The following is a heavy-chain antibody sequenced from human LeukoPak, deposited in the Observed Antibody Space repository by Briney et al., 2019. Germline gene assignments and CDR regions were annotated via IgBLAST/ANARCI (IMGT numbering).Heavy chain of an antibody. CDR2: ISYDGSNK. CDR1: GFTFSSYG. J-gene: IGHJ4*02. Sequence: LPGGSLRLSCAASGFTFSSYGMHWVRQAPGKGLEWVAVISYDGSNKYYADSVKGRFTISRDNSKNTLYLQMNSLRAEDTAVYYCAKGSRGFDYWGQGTLVTVSS. CDR3: AKGSRGFDY. V-gene: IGHV3-30*18. D-gene: IGHD3-10*01.